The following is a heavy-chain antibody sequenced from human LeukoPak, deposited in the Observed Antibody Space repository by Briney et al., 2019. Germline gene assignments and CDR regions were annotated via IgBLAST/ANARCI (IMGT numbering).Heavy chain of an antibody. CDR2: INQDGSEI. V-gene: IGHV3-7*01. D-gene: IGHD3-16*01. CDR3: ASSWGSAIDF. CDR1: GFTFSRFR. Sequence: GGSLRLSCAASGFTFSRFRMSWVRQPPGEGLEWVANINQDGSEIYYMDSVKGRFTVSTDNAKNSLYLQMTSLRAEDTAVYYCASSWGSAIDFWGQGTLVTVSS. J-gene: IGHJ4*02.